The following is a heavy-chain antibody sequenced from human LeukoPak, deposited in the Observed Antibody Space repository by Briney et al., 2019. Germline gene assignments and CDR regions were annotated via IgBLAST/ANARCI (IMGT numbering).Heavy chain of an antibody. J-gene: IGHJ4*02. CDR3: TTSDINYRPFDN. Sequence: PGGSLRLSCAASGFTFSTYSMHWVRQAPGKGLEWVCSISSNIYCADSVKGRFTISRDNAKNSLFLQVSTLRAEDTAVYYCTTSDINYRPFDNWGQGTLVTVS. CDR1: GFTFSTYS. CDR2: ISSNI. V-gene: IGHV3-21*01. D-gene: IGHD4-11*01.